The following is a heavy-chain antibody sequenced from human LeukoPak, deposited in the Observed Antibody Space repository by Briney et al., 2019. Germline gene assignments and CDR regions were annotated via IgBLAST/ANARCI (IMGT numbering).Heavy chain of an antibody. J-gene: IGHJ5*02. Sequence: SETLSLTCTVSGCSISTYYWSWIRQPPGKGLEWIGYIYYTGSTSYNPSLKTRVTMSPDASKNQFSPELNSVTPADTAVYYCARGGNYWPEWWFDPWGRGTLVSVSS. CDR2: IYYTGST. CDR1: GCSISTYY. CDR3: ARGGNYWPEWWFDP. V-gene: IGHV4-59*01. D-gene: IGHD1-26*01.